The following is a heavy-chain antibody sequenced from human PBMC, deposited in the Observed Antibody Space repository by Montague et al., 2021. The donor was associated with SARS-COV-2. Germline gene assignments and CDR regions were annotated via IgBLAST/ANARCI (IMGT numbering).Heavy chain of an antibody. J-gene: IGHJ6*02. CDR2: IYYSGNT. V-gene: IGHV4-59*12. D-gene: IGHD2-15*01. Sequence: SETLSLTCTVSGGSISNYHWNWIRQPPGKGLEWIAYIYYSGNTNYNPSLQSRVTISVDTSRNQFSLRLTSVTAAETAVYYCARGYCSGSGCYYYYGMDVWGQGTTVTVSS. CDR3: ARGYCSGSGCYYYYGMDV. CDR1: GGSISNYH.